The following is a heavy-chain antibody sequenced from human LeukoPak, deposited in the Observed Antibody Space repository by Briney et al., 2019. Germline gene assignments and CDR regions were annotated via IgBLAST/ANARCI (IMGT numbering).Heavy chain of an antibody. D-gene: IGHD6-6*01. CDR3: ARTSSYLRDAFDI. V-gene: IGHV4-31*03. Sequence: SETPSLTCTVSGGSISSGGYYWSWIRQHPGKGLEWIGYIYYSGSTYYNPSLKSRVTISVDTSRNQFSLKLSSVTAADTAVYYCARTSSYLRDAFDIWGQGTMVTVSS. CDR1: GGSISSGGYY. CDR2: IYYSGST. J-gene: IGHJ3*02.